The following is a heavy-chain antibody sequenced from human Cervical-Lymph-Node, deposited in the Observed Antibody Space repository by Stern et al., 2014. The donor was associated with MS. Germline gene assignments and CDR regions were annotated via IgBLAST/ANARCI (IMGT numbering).Heavy chain of an antibody. V-gene: IGHV4-59*01. CDR3: AREGTNGGNTDAFDV. Sequence: QVQLQESGPGLVKPSETLSLTCAVSGGSIRGYYWSWIRQPPGKGLEWIGYVYHTGSSTQNPSLQSRVTISVDTSKNQFSLKLASVTAADTALYYCAREGTNGGNTDAFDVWGQGTMVTVSS. CDR1: GGSIRGYY. D-gene: IGHD4-23*01. J-gene: IGHJ3*01. CDR2: VYHTGSS.